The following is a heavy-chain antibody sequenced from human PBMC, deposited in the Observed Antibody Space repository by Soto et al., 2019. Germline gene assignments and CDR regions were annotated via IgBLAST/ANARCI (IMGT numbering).Heavy chain of an antibody. CDR1: GYTLTEVS. CDR2: FDPEDGET. V-gene: IGHV1-24*01. D-gene: IGHD3-3*01. Sequence: ASVKVSCKVSGYTLTEVSMHWVRQAPGKGLEWMGGFDPEDGETIYAQKFQGRVTMTEDTSTDTAYMELSSLRSEDTAVYYCATDLATLRFLEWLPEFDPWGQGTLVTVSS. J-gene: IGHJ5*02. CDR3: ATDLATLRFLEWLPEFDP.